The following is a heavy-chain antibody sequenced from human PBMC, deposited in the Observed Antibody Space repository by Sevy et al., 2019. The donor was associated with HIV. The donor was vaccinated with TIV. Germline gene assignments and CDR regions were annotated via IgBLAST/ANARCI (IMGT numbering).Heavy chain of an antibody. CDR3: ARDQRLVPAPGADYYYYGMDV. D-gene: IGHD2-2*01. CDR1: GYTFTSYD. J-gene: IGHJ6*02. Sequence: ASVKVSCKASGYTFTSYDINWVRQATGQGLEWMGWMNPNSGNTGYAQKFQGRVTMTRNTSISTAYMELSSLRSEDTAVYYCARDQRLVPAPGADYYYYGMDVWGQGTTVTVSS. CDR2: MNPNSGNT. V-gene: IGHV1-8*01.